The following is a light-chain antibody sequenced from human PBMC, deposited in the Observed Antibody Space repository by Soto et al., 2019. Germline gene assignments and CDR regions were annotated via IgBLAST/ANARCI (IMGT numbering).Light chain of an antibody. Sequence: DIVMTQSPDSLVMSLGERATVNCKSSQSVLFDSNNQNYMAWYQQKPGQPPQLLIYWASIREFGVPDRFSGSGFGTDFTLTTAGLQVEDLQFYYCKKYYGTPYPLGQGTKLE. V-gene: IGKV4-1*01. CDR3: KKYYGTPYP. CDR1: QSVLFDSNNQNY. J-gene: IGKJ2*01. CDR2: WAS.